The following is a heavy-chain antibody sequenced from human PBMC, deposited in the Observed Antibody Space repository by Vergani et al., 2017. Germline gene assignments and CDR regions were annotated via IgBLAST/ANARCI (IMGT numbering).Heavy chain of an antibody. V-gene: IGHV4-38-2*01. CDR2: IYHNANT. D-gene: IGHD1-26*01. Sequence: QVQLQESGPGLVRPSETLSLTCGVSGYAITSGYYWGWIRQPPGKGLEWIGSIYHNANTYYKSSLKSRITMSVDTSRNQFSLNLTSVTAADTAVYYCARHLIVGTTADFWGQGTLVTVSS. CDR3: ARHLIVGTTADF. J-gene: IGHJ4*02. CDR1: GYAITSGYY.